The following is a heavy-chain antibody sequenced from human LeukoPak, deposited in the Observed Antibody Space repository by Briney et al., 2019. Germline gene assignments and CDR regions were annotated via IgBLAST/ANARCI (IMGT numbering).Heavy chain of an antibody. CDR1: GYTFTSYG. CDR3: ARDRTYSSSSTVDY. V-gene: IGHV1-18*01. J-gene: IGHJ4*02. D-gene: IGHD6-13*01. CDR2: ISAYNGNT. Sequence: ASVKVSCTASGYTFTSYGISWVRQAPGQGLEWMGWISAYNGNTNYAQKLQGRVTMTTVTSTSTAYMELRSLRSDDTAVYYCARDRTYSSSSTVDYWGQGTLVTVSS.